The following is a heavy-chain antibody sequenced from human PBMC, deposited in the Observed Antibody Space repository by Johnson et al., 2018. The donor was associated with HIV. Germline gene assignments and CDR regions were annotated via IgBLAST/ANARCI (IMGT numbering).Heavy chain of an antibody. V-gene: IGHV3-33*01. Sequence: QVQLVESGGGVVQPGRSLRLSCAASGFTFSSYGMHWVRQAPGKGLEWVAVMWYDGSNKYYADSMKGRFSISRDNAKNSLYLQMNSLRAEDTAVYFCARAYSYGYGDTDALDMWGQGTMVTVS. CDR1: GFTFSSYG. CDR3: ARAYSYGYGDTDALDM. CDR2: MWYDGSNK. J-gene: IGHJ3*02. D-gene: IGHD5-18*01.